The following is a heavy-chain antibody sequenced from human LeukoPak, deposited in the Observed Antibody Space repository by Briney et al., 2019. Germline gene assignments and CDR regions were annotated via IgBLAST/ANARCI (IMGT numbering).Heavy chain of an antibody. CDR3: AKDGLTTNSGYSGSGFDS. CDR2: LSSSGGNT. Sequence: GGSLRLSCAASGFTFSSYAMSWVRQPRGRGLEWVSTLSSSGGNTYSADSVKGRFTISRDNSKHALCLQMNSLRAEDSAVYYCAKDGLTTNSGYSGSGFDSWGQGTLVTVSS. J-gene: IGHJ4*02. V-gene: IGHV3-23*01. D-gene: IGHD5-12*01. CDR1: GFTFSSYA.